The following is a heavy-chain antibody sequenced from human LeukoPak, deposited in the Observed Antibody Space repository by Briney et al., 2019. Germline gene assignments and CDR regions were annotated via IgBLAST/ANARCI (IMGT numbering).Heavy chain of an antibody. CDR1: GYTFNGYY. CDR2: VNPNTGTT. CDR3: ARQSYGSSYYFDY. V-gene: IGHV1-2*02. Sequence: ASVKVSCKASGYTFNGYYIHWVRQAPGQGLAWMGWVNPNTGTTNYAQKFQGRVTLTRDTSISTAYMELSSLTSDDTTVYYCARQSYGSSYYFDYWGQGTLVTVSS. D-gene: IGHD6-6*01. J-gene: IGHJ4*02.